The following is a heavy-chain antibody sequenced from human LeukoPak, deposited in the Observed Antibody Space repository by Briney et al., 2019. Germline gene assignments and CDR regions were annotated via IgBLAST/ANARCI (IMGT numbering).Heavy chain of an antibody. Sequence: PGGSLRLSCAASGFTFGNYAMSWVRQDPGKGLEWVSGISGSGANTYYADSVKGRFTISRDNAKNSLYLQMNSLRAEDTAVYYCASGPITIFGVVIVGWGQGTLFTVSS. CDR1: GFTFGNYA. V-gene: IGHV3-23*01. CDR2: ISGSGANT. D-gene: IGHD3-3*01. CDR3: ASGPITIFGVVIVG. J-gene: IGHJ4*02.